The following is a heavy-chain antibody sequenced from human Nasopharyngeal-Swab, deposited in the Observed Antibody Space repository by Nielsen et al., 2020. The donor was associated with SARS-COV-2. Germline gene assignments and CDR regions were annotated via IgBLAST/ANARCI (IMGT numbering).Heavy chain of an antibody. CDR2: ISYDGSNK. D-gene: IGHD3-10*01. CDR1: GFIFSSYD. Sequence: GGSLRLSCAASGFIFSSYDMYWVRQAPGKGLEWVALISYDGSNKYYADSVKGRFTISRDNSKNTLYLQMNSLRAEDTAVYYCARDYYGSGSSFDYWGQGTLVTVSS. CDR3: ARDYYGSGSSFDY. J-gene: IGHJ4*02. V-gene: IGHV3-30-3*01.